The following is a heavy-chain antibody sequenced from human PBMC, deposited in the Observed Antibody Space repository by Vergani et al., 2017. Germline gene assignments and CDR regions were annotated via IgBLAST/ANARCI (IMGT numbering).Heavy chain of an antibody. V-gene: IGHV4-59*01. Sequence: QVQLQESGPGLVKPSETLSLTCTVSGGSISSYYWSWIRQPPGKGLEWIGYIYYSGSTNYNPSLKSRVTISVDTSTNQFSLKLSSVTAADTAVYYCARAECGGDCPPPPRAFDIWGQGTMVTVSS. CDR3: ARAECGGDCPPPPRAFDI. J-gene: IGHJ3*02. CDR2: IYYSGST. CDR1: GGSISSYY. D-gene: IGHD2-21*01.